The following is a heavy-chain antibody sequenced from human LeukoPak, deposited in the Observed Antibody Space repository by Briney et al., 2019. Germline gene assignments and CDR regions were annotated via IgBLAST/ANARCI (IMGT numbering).Heavy chain of an antibody. Sequence: KPSQTLSLTCTVSDGSISSGDYSWSWIRQPPGKGLDWIGCIYYSGSTYYNPSLKSRVTLSVDTSKNQFSLKLSSVTAADTAVYYCARGGSNWGVYWGQGALVTVSS. J-gene: IGHJ4*02. D-gene: IGHD7-27*01. V-gene: IGHV4-30-4*01. CDR2: IYYSGST. CDR1: DGSISSGDYS. CDR3: ARGGSNWGVY.